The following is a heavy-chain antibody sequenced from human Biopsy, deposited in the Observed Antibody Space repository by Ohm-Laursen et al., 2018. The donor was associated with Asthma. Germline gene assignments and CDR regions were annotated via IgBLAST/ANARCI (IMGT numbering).Heavy chain of an antibody. D-gene: IGHD3-9*01. CDR3: ARTYYDFLTGQVNDALAM. CDR2: INAGNGNT. CDR1: GYNLIDLS. V-gene: IGHV1-3*01. J-gene: IGHJ3*02. Sequence: ASVKVSCKISGYNLIDLSMHWVRQAPGQRLEWMGWINAGNGNTKYSQKFQGRVTISRDTSASTAYMDLSSLRSEDTAVYYCARTYYDFLTGQVNDALAMWGQGTMVTVSS.